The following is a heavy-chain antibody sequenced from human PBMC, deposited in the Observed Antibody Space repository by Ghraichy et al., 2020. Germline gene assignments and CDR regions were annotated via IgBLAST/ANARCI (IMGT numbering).Heavy chain of an antibody. CDR1: GFTFNNAW. V-gene: IGHV3-15*01. CDR2: IRSKTDGGTT. D-gene: IGHD3-3*01. Sequence: GGSLRLSCAASGFTFNNAWMTWVHQAPGKGLEWVGRIRSKTDGGTTDYAAPVKGRFTISRDDSKNTLYLQMNSLKTEDTAVYYCTTDPQYYDFWTAYSVDYWGQGTLVTVSS. J-gene: IGHJ4*02. CDR3: TTDPQYYDFWTAYSVDY.